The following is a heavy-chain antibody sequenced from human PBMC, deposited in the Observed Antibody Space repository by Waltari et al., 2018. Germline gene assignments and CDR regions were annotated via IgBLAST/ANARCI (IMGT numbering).Heavy chain of an antibody. CDR3: ARDQGPAGYNWFDA. V-gene: IGHV3-48*03. Sequence: EVQLVESGGAMVQPGGYLRLSCAASGFVFGSFEMNWVRQAPGKAPEWLSYISSAARTRYYADSVKGRFFISRDNAKSTLYLQMNTLRVEDTAVYYCARDQGPAGYNWFDAWGQGALVTVSS. D-gene: IGHD3-10*01. J-gene: IGHJ5*02. CDR2: ISSAARTR. CDR1: GFVFGSFE.